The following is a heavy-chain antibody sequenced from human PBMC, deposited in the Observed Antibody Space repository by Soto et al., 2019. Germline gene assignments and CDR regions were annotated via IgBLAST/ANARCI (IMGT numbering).Heavy chain of an antibody. D-gene: IGHD5-18*01. Sequence: EVQLVESGGGLVQPGGSLRLSCAASGFTLSSYWMSWVRQAPGKGLEWVDNIKQAGSGKYYVDSVRGRFTISRDNAKNSLYLQMNTLRAEDTAVYYCARVPGSGYNYGSTFDYWGQGTLVTVSS. J-gene: IGHJ4*02. CDR1: GFTLSSYW. CDR2: IKQAGSGK. CDR3: ARVPGSGYNYGSTFDY. V-gene: IGHV3-7*05.